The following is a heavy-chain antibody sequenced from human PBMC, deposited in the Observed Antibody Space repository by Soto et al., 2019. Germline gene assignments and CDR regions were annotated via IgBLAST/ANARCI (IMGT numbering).Heavy chain of an antibody. V-gene: IGHV1-18*01. Sequence: ASVKVSCKASGYTFTSYGISWVRQAPGQGLEWMGWISAYNGNTNYAQKLQGRVTMTTDTSTSTAYMELRSLRSDDTAVYYCARDPPTYYYGSESVFDLGYWGQGTLVTVSS. CDR3: ARDPPTYYYGSESVFDLGY. D-gene: IGHD3-10*01. CDR2: ISAYNGNT. J-gene: IGHJ4*02. CDR1: GYTFTSYG.